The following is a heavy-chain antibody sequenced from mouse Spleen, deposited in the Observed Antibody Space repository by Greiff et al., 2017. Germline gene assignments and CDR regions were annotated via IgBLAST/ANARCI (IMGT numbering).Heavy chain of an antibody. J-gene: IGHJ1*01. V-gene: IGHV1-59*01. CDR3: AREITTVVGYFDV. CDR1: GYTFTSYW. D-gene: IGHD1-1*01. CDR2: IDPSDSYT. Sequence: VQLQQPGAELVRPGTSVKLSCKASGYTFTSYWMHWVKQRPGQGLEWIGVIDPSDSYTNYNQKFKGKATLTVDTSSSTAYMQLSSLTSEDSAVYYCAREITTVVGYFDVWGAGTTVTVSS.